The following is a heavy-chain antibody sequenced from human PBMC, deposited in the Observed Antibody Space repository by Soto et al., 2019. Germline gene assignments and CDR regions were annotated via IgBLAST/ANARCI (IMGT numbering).Heavy chain of an antibody. CDR1: GYTFTSYD. CDR3: GGVGGGGDSSGYYPRY. CDR2: MNPNSGNT. V-gene: IGHV1-8*01. Sequence: QVQLVQSGAEVKKPGASVKVSCKDSGYTFTSYDINWVRQATGQGLEWMGWMNPNSGNTGYAQKFQGRATMNRNTSIRTGYMELGSLGSGDTAGYYCGGVGGGGDSSGYYPRYWGQGTLVTVSS. J-gene: IGHJ4*02. D-gene: IGHD3-22*01.